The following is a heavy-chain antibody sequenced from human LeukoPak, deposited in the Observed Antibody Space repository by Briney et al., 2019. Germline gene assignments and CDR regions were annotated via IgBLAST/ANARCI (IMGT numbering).Heavy chain of an antibody. J-gene: IGHJ6*03. V-gene: IGHV1-69*05. CDR3: ARVEAAPNTAMDV. Sequence: SVNVSCKASGCTFSSYAINWVRQASGQGLEWMGGIIPIFGTANYAQKFQGRVTITTDESTSTAYMELSSLRSEDTAVYYCARVEAAPNTAMDVWGKGTTVTVSS. CDR2: IIPIFGTA. D-gene: IGHD6-6*01. CDR1: GCTFSSYA.